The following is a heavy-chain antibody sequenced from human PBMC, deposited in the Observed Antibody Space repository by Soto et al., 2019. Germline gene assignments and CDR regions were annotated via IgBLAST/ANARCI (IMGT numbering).Heavy chain of an antibody. V-gene: IGHV1-69*13. CDR2: IIPIFGTA. Sequence: SVKVSCKASGGTFSSYAISWVRQAPGQGLEWMGGIIPIFGTANYAQKFQGRVTITADESTSTAYMELSSLRSEDTAVYYCARSIAVAGTVVYYGMDVWGQGTTVTVSS. J-gene: IGHJ6*02. CDR1: GGTFSSYA. D-gene: IGHD6-19*01. CDR3: ARSIAVAGTVVYYGMDV.